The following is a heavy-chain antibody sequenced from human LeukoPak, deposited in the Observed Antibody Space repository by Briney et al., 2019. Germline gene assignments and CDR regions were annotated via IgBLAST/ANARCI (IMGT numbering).Heavy chain of an antibody. V-gene: IGHV4-39*07. J-gene: IGHJ4*02. CDR1: GDSISSSSTYY. D-gene: IGHD3-3*01. Sequence: SETLSLTCTVSGDSISSSSTYYWVWLRQPPGKGLEWIGSMYYTGNTYYNPSLKSRVAISVDMSKNQFSLKLSSVTAADTAVYYCARAMTIFGVVLWGQGTLVTVSS. CDR2: MYYTGNT. CDR3: ARAMTIFGVVL.